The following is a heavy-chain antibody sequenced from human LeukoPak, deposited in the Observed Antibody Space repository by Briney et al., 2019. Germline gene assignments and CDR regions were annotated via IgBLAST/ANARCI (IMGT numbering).Heavy chain of an antibody. CDR3: ARGGSIFGVVIKYYFDY. J-gene: IGHJ4*02. Sequence: GSLRLSCAASGFTFSSYAMQWVRQAPGKGLEGVAVITLDGSNKYYADSVKGRFTISRDNSKNTLYLQMNSLRAEDTAVYYCARGGSIFGVVIKYYFDYWGQGTLVTVSS. D-gene: IGHD3-3*01. CDR2: ITLDGSNK. CDR1: GFTFSSYA. V-gene: IGHV3-30-3*01.